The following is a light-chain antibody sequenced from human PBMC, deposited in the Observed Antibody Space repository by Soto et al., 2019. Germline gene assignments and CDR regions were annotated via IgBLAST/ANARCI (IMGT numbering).Light chain of an antibody. J-gene: IGLJ1*01. V-gene: IGLV2-14*01. CDR1: SSDVGDYIS. CDR3: TSYTSSTTLYV. CDR2: EVS. Sequence: QAASVSGSPGQSISISCTGPSSDVGDYISVSWFQHHPGKAPKLMIYEVSNRPSGVSNRFSGSKSANTASLTISGLQAEDEADYYCTSYTSSTTLYVFGTGTKLTVL.